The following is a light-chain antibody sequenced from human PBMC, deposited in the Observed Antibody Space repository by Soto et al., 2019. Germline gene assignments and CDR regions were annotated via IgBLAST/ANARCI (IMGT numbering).Light chain of an antibody. CDR2: DAS. CDR1: QSVSSY. Sequence: EIVLTQSPATLSLSPGERATLSCRASQSVSSYLAWYQQKPGQAPRLLIYDASNTATAIPARLSGSGSGTDFTLTISSLEPEDFAVYYCQQRSNWRSTFGPGTKVYIK. CDR3: QQRSNWRST. V-gene: IGKV3-11*01. J-gene: IGKJ3*01.